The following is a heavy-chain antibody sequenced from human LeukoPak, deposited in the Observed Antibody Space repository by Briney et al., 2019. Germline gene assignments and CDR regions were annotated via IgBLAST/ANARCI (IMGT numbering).Heavy chain of an antibody. J-gene: IGHJ3*02. CDR2: ISWNSGSI. D-gene: IGHD6-13*01. Sequence: PGRSLRLSCAASGFTFDDYAMHWVRQAPGEGLEWVSGISWNSGSIGYADSVKGRFTISRDNAKNSLYLQMNSLRAEDTALYYCAKGKYSSSWLGGAFDIWGQGTMVTVSS. CDR3: AKGKYSSSWLGGAFDI. V-gene: IGHV3-9*01. CDR1: GFTFDDYA.